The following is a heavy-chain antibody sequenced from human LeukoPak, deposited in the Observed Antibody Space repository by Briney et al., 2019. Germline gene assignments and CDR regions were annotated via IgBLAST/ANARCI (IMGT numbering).Heavy chain of an antibody. D-gene: IGHD3-10*01. CDR2: ISGYNGNT. CDR1: GYTLKTYG. Sequence: GASVKVSRKASGYTLKTYGISWVRQAPGQGLEWMGWISGYNGNTKFAQNFQGRVTMTTDTSTNTAHMELRSLKSDDTAVYYCATGSITMIRGVTYFYYGMDVWGQGTTVTVSS. V-gene: IGHV1-18*01. CDR3: ATGSITMIRGVTYFYYGMDV. J-gene: IGHJ6*02.